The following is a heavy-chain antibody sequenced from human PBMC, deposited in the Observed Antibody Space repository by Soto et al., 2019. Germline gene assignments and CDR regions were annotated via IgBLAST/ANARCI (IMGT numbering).Heavy chain of an antibody. Sequence: ASVKVSCKASGYAFIDHYIHWMRQAPGQGLEWMGWINPNDGGTKYAQKFQDRVTMTGDTSISTVYMDLGGLRSDDTAVYYCARDLNPYYGPESLNGFFVYWGQGTLV. D-gene: IGHD3-10*01. J-gene: IGHJ4*02. CDR1: GYAFIDHY. CDR3: ARDLNPYYGPESLNGFFVY. CDR2: INPNDGGT. V-gene: IGHV1-2*02.